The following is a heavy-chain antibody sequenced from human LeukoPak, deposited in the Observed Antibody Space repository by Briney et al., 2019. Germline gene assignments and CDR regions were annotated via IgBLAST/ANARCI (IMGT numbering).Heavy chain of an antibody. J-gene: IGHJ3*01. CDR2: IYPNDSDT. V-gene: IGHV5-51*01. CDR3: ARPNITYYYDSGGYDGFDV. CDR1: GYNFTNYW. Sequence: GESLKISCKGSGYNFTNYWIAWVRQMPGKGLEWMGIIYPNDSDTRYGPSFQGHVSISADKSINTAYLKWSSLKASDTAMYFCARPNITYYYDSGGYDGFDVWGQGTMVTVSS. D-gene: IGHD3-22*01.